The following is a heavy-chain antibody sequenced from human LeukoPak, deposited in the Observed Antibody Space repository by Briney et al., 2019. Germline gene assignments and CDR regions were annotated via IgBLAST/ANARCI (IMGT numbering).Heavy chain of an antibody. Sequence: GESLKISCKGSGYSFSTYWIGWVRQMPGKGLEWMGIIYPGDSDTRYSPSFQGQVTISADKSISTAYLQWSSLKASDTAMYYCARDSPYSSGWRDAFDIWGQGTMVTVSS. CDR1: GYSFSTYW. CDR3: ARDSPYSSGWRDAFDI. V-gene: IGHV5-51*01. D-gene: IGHD6-19*01. CDR2: IYPGDSDT. J-gene: IGHJ3*02.